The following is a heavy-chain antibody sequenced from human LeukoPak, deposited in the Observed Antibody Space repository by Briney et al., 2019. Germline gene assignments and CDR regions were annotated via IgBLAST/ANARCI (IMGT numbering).Heavy chain of an antibody. CDR3: ARVKTMIIVVSLFDY. CDR2: VNPNSGGT. Sequence: ASVKVSCKASGYTFTGYYMHWVRQAPGQGLEWMGWVNPNSGGTNYAQQFQGRLTMTRDTSISTAYMELSRLRSDDTAVYYCARVKTMIIVVSLFDYWGQGTLVTVSS. D-gene: IGHD3-22*01. CDR1: GYTFTGYY. V-gene: IGHV1-2*02. J-gene: IGHJ4*02.